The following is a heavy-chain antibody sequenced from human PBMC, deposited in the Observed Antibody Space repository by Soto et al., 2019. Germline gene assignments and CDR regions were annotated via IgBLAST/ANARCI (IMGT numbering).Heavy chain of an antibody. V-gene: IGHV4-59*08. CDR1: GGSISSYY. Sequence: XXTLSLPCTVGGGSISSYYWRWIRQPPGKGLEWIAYIHDSGTTKYDPSLKSRVTISVDTSKNQFSLKLSSVTAADTALYYCARHLYSDYGNGVFDYWGPGTLVTVSS. D-gene: IGHD4-17*01. CDR2: IHDSGTT. CDR3: ARHLYSDYGNGVFDY. J-gene: IGHJ4*02.